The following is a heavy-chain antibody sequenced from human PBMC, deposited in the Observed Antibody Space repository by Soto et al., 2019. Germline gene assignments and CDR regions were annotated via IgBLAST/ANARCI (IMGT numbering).Heavy chain of an antibody. CDR1: GGSISSGNYY. J-gene: IGHJ4*02. D-gene: IGHD2-15*01. CDR2: ISYSGST. CDR3: ATMGTPATGLYFFDY. V-gene: IGHV4-30-4*01. Sequence: SVPLSVTCTVSGGSISSGNYYWSWNRQPPGKGLEWIGFISYSGSTYYSTSLKSRVTISVDTSKSQFSLNLSFVTAADTSVYYCATMGTPATGLYFFDYWGQGSLVTVSS.